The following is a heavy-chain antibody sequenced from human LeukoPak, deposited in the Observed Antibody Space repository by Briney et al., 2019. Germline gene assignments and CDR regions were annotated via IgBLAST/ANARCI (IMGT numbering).Heavy chain of an antibody. CDR3: TRDLSAGLPGGFDS. V-gene: IGHV3-21*06. CDR2: ISRNRNYI. CDR1: GFTFSIYS. D-gene: IGHD3-10*01. Sequence: GGSLRLSCAASGFTFSIYSMNLVRQAPGKGLEWVSTISRNRNYIYYADSVKGRFAISGDDARNSLFLHMNSLSAEDSAVYFCTRDLSAGLPGGFDSWGQGTLVSVSS. J-gene: IGHJ4*02.